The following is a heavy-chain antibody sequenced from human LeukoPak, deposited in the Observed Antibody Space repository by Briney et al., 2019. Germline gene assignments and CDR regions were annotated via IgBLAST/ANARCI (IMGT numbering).Heavy chain of an antibody. CDR1: GFTFSSYG. D-gene: IGHD1-26*01. V-gene: IGHV3-33*01. Sequence: PGGSLRLSCAASGFTFSSYGMHWVRQAPGKGLEWVAVIWYDGSNKYYADSVKGRFTIPRDNSKNTLYLQMNSLRAEDTAVYYCARGGMGQGFYYGMDVWGKGTTVTVSS. CDR2: IWYDGSNK. CDR3: ARGGMGQGFYYGMDV. J-gene: IGHJ6*04.